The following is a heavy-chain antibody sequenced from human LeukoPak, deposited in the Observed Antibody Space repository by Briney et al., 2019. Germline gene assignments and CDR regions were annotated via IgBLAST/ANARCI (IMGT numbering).Heavy chain of an antibody. D-gene: IGHD6-13*01. J-gene: IGHJ5*02. CDR3: TTDKLGYSSSWAP. CDR2: IKSKTDGGTT. V-gene: IGHV3-15*01. Sequence: GGSLRLSCAASGFTFSNAWMSWVRQAPGKGLEWVGRIKSKTDGGTTDYAAPVKGRFTIPRDDSKNTLYLQMNSLKTEDTAVYYCTTDKLGYSSSWAPWGQGTLVTVSS. CDR1: GFTFSNAW.